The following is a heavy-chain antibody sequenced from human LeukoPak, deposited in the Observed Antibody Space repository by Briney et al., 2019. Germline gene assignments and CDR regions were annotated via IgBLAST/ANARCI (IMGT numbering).Heavy chain of an antibody. CDR3: AREVAAAGLPSGDY. Sequence: ALVKVSCKASGYTFTSYAMNWVRQAPGQGLEWMGWINTNTGNPTYAQGFTGRFVFSLDTSVSTAYLQISSLKAEDTAVYYCAREVAAAGLPSGDYWGQGTLVTVSS. CDR2: INTNTGNP. V-gene: IGHV7-4-1*02. J-gene: IGHJ4*02. CDR1: GYTFTSYA. D-gene: IGHD6-13*01.